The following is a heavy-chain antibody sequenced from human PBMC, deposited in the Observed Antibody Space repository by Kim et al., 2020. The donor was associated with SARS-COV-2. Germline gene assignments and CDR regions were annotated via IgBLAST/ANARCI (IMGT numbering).Heavy chain of an antibody. CDR2: INHSGST. D-gene: IGHD6-13*01. CDR3: ARVMSGRAGSSSGNYYYYYGMDV. J-gene: IGHJ6*02. V-gene: IGHV4-34*01. CDR1: GGSFSGYY. Sequence: SETLSLTCAVYGGSFSGYYWSWIRQPPGKGLEWIGEINHSGSTNYNPSLKSRVTISVDTSKNQFSLKLSSVTAADTAVYYCARVMSGRAGSSSGNYYYYYGMDVWGQGTTVTVSS.